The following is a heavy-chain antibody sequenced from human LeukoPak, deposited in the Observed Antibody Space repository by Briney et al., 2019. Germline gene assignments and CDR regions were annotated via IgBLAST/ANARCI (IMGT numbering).Heavy chain of an antibody. Sequence: GGSLRLSCAASGFTFSSYSMNWVRQAPGKGLEWVSSISSSSSYIYYADSVKGRFTISRDNAKNSLYLQMNSLRAEDTAVYYCARERLRWQFGNWGQGTLVTVSS. D-gene: IGHD4-23*01. CDR2: ISSSSSYI. J-gene: IGHJ4*02. CDR3: ARERLRWQFGN. CDR1: GFTFSSYS. V-gene: IGHV3-21*01.